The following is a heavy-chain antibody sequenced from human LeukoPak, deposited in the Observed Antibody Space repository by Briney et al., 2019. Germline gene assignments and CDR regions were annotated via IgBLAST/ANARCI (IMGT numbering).Heavy chain of an antibody. V-gene: IGHV4-59*08. CDR3: VRHSGGTTYDY. CDR2: ISYSGST. J-gene: IGHJ4*02. CDR1: GGSISGYY. D-gene: IGHD1-7*01. Sequence: PSETLSLTCTVSGGSISGYYRSWIRQPPGKGLEWIAYISYSGSTSYNASLKSRVTISVDTSKNQFSLNLSSLTAADTAVYYCVRHSGGTTYDYWGQGIQVTVSS.